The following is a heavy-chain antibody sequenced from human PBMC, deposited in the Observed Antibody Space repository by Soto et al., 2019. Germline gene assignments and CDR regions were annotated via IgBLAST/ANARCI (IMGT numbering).Heavy chain of an antibody. Sequence: QVQLQQWGAGLLKPSETLSHTCAVDSGSFTTYYCSLTRQPPGKGLEWIGEIHPSGHTDNDPSLSNRVTISLYTAKSQFSLKFTSVPASETAVDFCSRGRDPHAGGRTWGQGTLVTVSS. CDR3: SRGRDPHAGGRT. CDR2: IHPSGHT. J-gene: IGHJ5*02. D-gene: IGHD3-16*01. CDR1: SGSFTTYY. V-gene: IGHV4-34*02.